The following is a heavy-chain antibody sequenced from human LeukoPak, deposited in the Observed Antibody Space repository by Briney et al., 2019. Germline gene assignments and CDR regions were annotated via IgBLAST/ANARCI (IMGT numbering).Heavy chain of an antibody. CDR3: AKDGPDGSGYQFDY. CDR1: GFTFSTYA. CDR2: ISGRGTST. D-gene: IGHD3-22*01. J-gene: IGHJ4*02. V-gene: IGHV3-23*01. Sequence: GGSLGLSCAASGFTFSTYALSWVRQAPGKRLEWVSAISGRGTSTYYADSVKGRFTISRDNSKNTLYLQMNRLRAEDTAVYYCAKDGPDGSGYQFDYWGQGTLVTVSS.